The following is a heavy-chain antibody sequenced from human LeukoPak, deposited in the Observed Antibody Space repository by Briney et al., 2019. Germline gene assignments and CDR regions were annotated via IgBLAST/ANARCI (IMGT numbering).Heavy chain of an antibody. CDR3: AKDGTTTITFDY. CDR1: GFTFNSYA. V-gene: IGHV3-23*01. CDR2: ISGSGGST. J-gene: IGHJ4*02. Sequence: GGSLRFSCAASGFTFNSYAMRWVRQAPGKGLEWVSVISGSGGSTYYRDSVKGRFTISRDNSKNTLYLQMNSLRAEDTAVYYCAKDGTTTITFDYWGQGTLVTVSS. D-gene: IGHD1-1*01.